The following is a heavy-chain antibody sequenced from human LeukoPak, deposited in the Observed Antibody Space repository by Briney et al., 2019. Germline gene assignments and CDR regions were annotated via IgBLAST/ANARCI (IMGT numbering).Heavy chain of an antibody. V-gene: IGHV3-48*03. CDR1: GFAFSAYE. D-gene: IGHD3-22*01. J-gene: IGHJ4*02. CDR3: TTLGYHLDS. Sequence: GGSLRLSCAASGFAFSAYEMNWVRQAPGKGLEWVSYIAGSDTRTYYADSVKGRFTIFRDNTKNPLYLQMNSLRAEDTGLYYCTTLGYHLDSWGQGTLVTVSS. CDR2: IAGSDTRT.